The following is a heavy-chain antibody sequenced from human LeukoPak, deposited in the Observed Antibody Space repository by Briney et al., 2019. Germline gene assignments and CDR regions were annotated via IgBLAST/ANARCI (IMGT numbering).Heavy chain of an antibody. CDR1: GFTFSTYW. CDR2: INGDGTQT. CDR3: IRDLRDHDY. Sequence: GGSLRLSCAASGFTFSTYWMHWVGQPPGKGLVWVSRINGDGTQTNYADSVKGRFTVSRDNAKNTLYLQMNSLRADDTAVYFCIRDLRDHDYWGQGALVTVSS. J-gene: IGHJ4*02. V-gene: IGHV3-74*01.